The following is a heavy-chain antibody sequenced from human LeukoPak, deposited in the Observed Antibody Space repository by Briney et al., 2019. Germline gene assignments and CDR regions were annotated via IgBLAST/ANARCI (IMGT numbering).Heavy chain of an antibody. CDR1: GFTFSSYA. CDR2: ISGSGGST. CDR3: ARYRGYGDYVSAFDI. J-gene: IGHJ3*02. Sequence: GGSLRLSCAASGFTFSSYAMSWVRQAPGKGLEWVSAISGSGGSTYYADSVKGRFTISRDNSKNTLYLQMNSLRAEDTAVYYCARYRGYGDYVSAFDIWGQGTMVTVSS. D-gene: IGHD4-17*01. V-gene: IGHV3-23*01.